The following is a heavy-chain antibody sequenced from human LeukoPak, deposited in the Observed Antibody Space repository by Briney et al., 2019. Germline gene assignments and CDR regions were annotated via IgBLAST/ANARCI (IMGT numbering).Heavy chain of an antibody. J-gene: IGHJ4*02. V-gene: IGHV3-23*01. CDR2: ISHIAGST. D-gene: IGHD1-1*01. CDR3: AKAQLERRSTTGVDY. CDR1: AFTFTSYA. Sequence: GGSLTLPCAASAFTFTSYAMHWVRHAPRQGLEWVSTISHIAGSTYDADSVKGRFSISRDNSKNTLYLQMTGLRAEDTAIYYCAKAQLERRSTTGVDYWGQGTLVTVSS.